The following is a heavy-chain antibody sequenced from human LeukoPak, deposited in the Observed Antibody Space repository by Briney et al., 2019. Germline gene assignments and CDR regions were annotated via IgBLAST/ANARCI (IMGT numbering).Heavy chain of an antibody. J-gene: IGHJ3*02. D-gene: IGHD6-13*01. V-gene: IGHV4-34*01. CDR2: INHSGST. CDR1: GGSFSGYY. Sequence: SETLSLTCAVYGGSFSGYYWSWVRQPPGKGLEWIGEINHSGSTNYNPSLKSRVTISVDTSKNQFSLKLSSVTAADTAVYYCATSIAAPGTSAFDIWGQGTVVTVSS. CDR3: ATSIAAPGTSAFDI.